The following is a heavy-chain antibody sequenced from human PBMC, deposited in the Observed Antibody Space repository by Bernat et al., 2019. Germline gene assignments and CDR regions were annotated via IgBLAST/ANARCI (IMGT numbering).Heavy chain of an antibody. D-gene: IGHD4-17*01. Sequence: QVQLVQSGAEVKKPGSSVKVSCKASAGTFSSYAISWVRQAPGQGLEWMGGIIPIFGIANYAQKFQGRVKITADKSTSTAYMELSSLRSEDTAVYYCARAPYGDYGPFDYWGQGTLVTVSS. CDR3: ARAPYGDYGPFDY. V-gene: IGHV1-69*17. J-gene: IGHJ4*02. CDR1: AGTFSSYA. CDR2: IIPIFGIA.